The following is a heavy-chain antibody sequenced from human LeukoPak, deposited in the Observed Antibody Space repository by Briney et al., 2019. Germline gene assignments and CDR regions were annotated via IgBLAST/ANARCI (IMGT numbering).Heavy chain of an antibody. D-gene: IGHD4-17*01. Sequence: GGSLRLSCAASGFTFSSYWMSWVRQAPGKGLEWVSAISGSGGSTYYADSVKGRFTISRDNSKNTLYLQMNSLRAEDTAVYYCAKELKRIIHYTVNNDYWGQGTLVTVSS. CDR2: ISGSGGST. CDR1: GFTFSSYW. V-gene: IGHV3-23*01. J-gene: IGHJ4*02. CDR3: AKELKRIIHYTVNNDY.